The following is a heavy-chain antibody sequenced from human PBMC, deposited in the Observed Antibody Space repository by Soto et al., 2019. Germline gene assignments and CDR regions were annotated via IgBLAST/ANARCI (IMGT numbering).Heavy chain of an antibody. J-gene: IGHJ6*02. V-gene: IGHV3-48*03. Sequence: EVQLVESGGGLVQPGGSLRLSCAASGFTFSSYEMNWVRQAPGKGLEWVSYISSGGNTIYYADSVKGRFTISRDNAKNSLFLQMNSLRAEDTAVYYCARDEWELTAYGMDVWGQGTTVTVSS. CDR1: GFTFSSYE. D-gene: IGHD1-26*01. CDR2: ISSGGNTI. CDR3: ARDEWELTAYGMDV.